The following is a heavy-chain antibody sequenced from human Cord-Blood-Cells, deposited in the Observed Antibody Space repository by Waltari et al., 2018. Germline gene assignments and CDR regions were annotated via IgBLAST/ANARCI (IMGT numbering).Heavy chain of an antibody. CDR1: GGPISSHS. CDR3: ARDVEGFDY. D-gene: IGHD2-15*01. J-gene: IGHJ4*02. CDR2: IYYSGST. V-gene: IGHV4-59*11. Sequence: QVQLQESGPGLVKPSETPSLTCTVSGGPISSHSWSWIRQPPGKGLEWIGYIYYSGSTNYNPSLKSRVTISVDTSKNQFSLKLSSVTAADTAVYHCARDVEGFDYWGQGTLVTVSS.